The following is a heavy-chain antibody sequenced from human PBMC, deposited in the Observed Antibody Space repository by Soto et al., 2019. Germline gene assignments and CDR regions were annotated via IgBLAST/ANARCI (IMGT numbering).Heavy chain of an antibody. CDR2: IWYDGSNK. Sequence: QVQLVESGGGVVQPGRSLRLSCAASGFTFSSYGMHWVRQAPGKGLEWVAVIWYDGSNKYYADSVKGRFTISRDNSKNTLYRQMNSLRAEDTAVYYCAREKLLWFGPPTHGYYYGMDVWGQGTTVTVSS. CDR1: GFTFSSYG. J-gene: IGHJ6*02. D-gene: IGHD3-10*01. CDR3: AREKLLWFGPPTHGYYYGMDV. V-gene: IGHV3-33*01.